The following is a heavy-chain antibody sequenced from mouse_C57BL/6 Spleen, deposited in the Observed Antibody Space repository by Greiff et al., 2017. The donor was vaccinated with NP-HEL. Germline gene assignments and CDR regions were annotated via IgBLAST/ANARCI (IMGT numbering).Heavy chain of an antibody. J-gene: IGHJ1*03. Sequence: QVHVKQSGPELVKPGASVKISCKASGYAFSSSWMNWVKQRPGKGLEWIGRIYPGDGDTNYNGKFKGKATLTADKSSSTAYMQLSGLTSEDSAVYICAKWDVWYFDVWGTGTTVTVSS. CDR1: GYAFSSSW. CDR2: IYPGDGDT. CDR3: AKWDVWYFDV. D-gene: IGHD4-1*02. V-gene: IGHV1-82*01.